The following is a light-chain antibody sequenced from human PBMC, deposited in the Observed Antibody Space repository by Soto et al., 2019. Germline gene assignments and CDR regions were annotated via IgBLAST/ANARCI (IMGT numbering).Light chain of an antibody. V-gene: IGLV2-14*01. CDR2: EVS. CDR1: SSDVGGYNY. Sequence: QSALTQPASVSGSPGQSITISCTGTSSDVGGYNYVSWYQHHPGKAPKLMIYEVSNRPSGVSNRFSGSKSGNTASLTISGLQAEDEADYYCCSYADRYVFGTGTKVTVL. J-gene: IGLJ1*01. CDR3: CSYADRYV.